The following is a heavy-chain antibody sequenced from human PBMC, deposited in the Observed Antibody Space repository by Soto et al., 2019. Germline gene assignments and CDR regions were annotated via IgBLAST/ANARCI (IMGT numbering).Heavy chain of an antibody. CDR1: GFTFNTYA. J-gene: IGHJ1*01. CDR2: ISRSGRST. V-gene: IGHV3-23*01. CDR3: TKERGMGDTECFHH. Sequence: EVQLLESGGGLVQPGGSLRLFCAASGFTFNTYAMSWVRQAPGKGLEWVSSISRSGRSTYYADSVKGRVTISRDNSESTLYLQMNRLRIEDTAVYYCTKERGMGDTECFHHWGQGVLVIVSS. D-gene: IGHD3-16*01.